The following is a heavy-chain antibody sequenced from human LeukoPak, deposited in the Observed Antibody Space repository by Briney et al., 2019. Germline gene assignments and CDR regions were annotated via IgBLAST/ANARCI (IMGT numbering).Heavy chain of an antibody. D-gene: IGHD3-22*01. Sequence: GGSLRLSCAASGFIFSAYTMNWVRQAPGKGLEWLSLISSSGSVISSDSVKGRFTISRDNAKNSLYLQMNSLRAEDTAVYYCAKDSGYDSSGYATAFDYWGQGTLVTVSS. CDR3: AKDSGYDSSGYATAFDY. V-gene: IGHV3-48*04. CDR1: GFIFSAYT. J-gene: IGHJ4*02. CDR2: ISSSGSVI.